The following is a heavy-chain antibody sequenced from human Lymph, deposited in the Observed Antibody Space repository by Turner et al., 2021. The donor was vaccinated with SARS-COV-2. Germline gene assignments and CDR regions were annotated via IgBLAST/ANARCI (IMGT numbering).Heavy chain of an antibody. D-gene: IGHD6-6*01. Sequence: VQLVQSGGGLIQPGGSLRLACAASGFTVSSNYMSWVRQAPGKGLEWVSLIYSGGSTYYADPVKGRFTISRDNSKNTLYLQMNSLRAEDTAVYYCATPGLSSSSLNYWGQGTLVTVSS. CDR1: GFTVSSNY. CDR2: IYSGGST. V-gene: IGHV3-53*01. CDR3: ATPGLSSSSLNY. J-gene: IGHJ4*02.